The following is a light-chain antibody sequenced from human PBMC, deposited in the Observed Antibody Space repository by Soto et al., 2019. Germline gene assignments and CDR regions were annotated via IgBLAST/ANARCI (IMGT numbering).Light chain of an antibody. CDR1: SSDIGSYEY. CDR2: EVS. CDR3: SSYAGSNNVV. J-gene: IGLJ3*02. V-gene: IGLV2-8*01. Sequence: QSALTQPPSASGSLGQSVTISCTGTSSDIGSYEYVSWYQQHPGKAPKFIIYEVSKRPSGVPDRFSGSKSGDTASLTVSGLQAEDEADYYCSSYAGSNNVVFGGGTQLTVL.